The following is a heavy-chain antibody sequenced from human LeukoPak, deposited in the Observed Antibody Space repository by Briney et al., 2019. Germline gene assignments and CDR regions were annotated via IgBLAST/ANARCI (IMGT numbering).Heavy chain of an antibody. V-gene: IGHV3-7*01. J-gene: IGHJ6*03. CDR3: ARDVQGLVFPAYYYYYYMDV. CDR1: GFTFSSYW. Sequence: GSLRLSCAASGFTFSSYWMSWVRQAPGKGLEWVANIKQDGSEKYYVDSVKGRFTISRDNAKNSLYLQMNSLRAEDTAVYYCARDVQGLVFPAYYYYYYMDVWGKGTTVTVSS. D-gene: IGHD6-19*01. CDR2: IKQDGSEK.